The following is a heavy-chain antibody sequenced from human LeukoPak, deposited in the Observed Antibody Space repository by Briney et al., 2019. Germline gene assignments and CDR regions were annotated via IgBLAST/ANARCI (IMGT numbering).Heavy chain of an antibody. Sequence: GGSLRLSCAASGFTFSSYSMNWVRQAPGKGLEWVSSISSSSSYIYYADSAKGRFTISKDNAKNSLYLQMNSLRAEDTAVYYCAKVGQPWSIWSYFDSWGQGTLVTVSS. J-gene: IGHJ4*02. V-gene: IGHV3-21*04. CDR1: GFTFSSYS. D-gene: IGHD3-3*01. CDR2: ISSSSSYI. CDR3: AKVGQPWSIWSYFDS.